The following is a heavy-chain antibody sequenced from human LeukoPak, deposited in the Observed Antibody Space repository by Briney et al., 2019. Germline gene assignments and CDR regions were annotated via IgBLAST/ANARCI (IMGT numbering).Heavy chain of an antibody. V-gene: IGHV4-4*09. CDR2: IYSSGSP. J-gene: IGHJ4*02. CDR1: GGSMSSYY. CDR3: ARKVIAAAAHYFDY. Sequence: SETLSLTCTVSGGSMSSYYWSWIRQPPGKGLEWIGYIYSSGSPNYNPTLKSRATISVDMSKNQFSLKVNFVTAADTGVYYCARKVIAAAAHYFDYWGQGTLVTVSP. D-gene: IGHD6-13*01.